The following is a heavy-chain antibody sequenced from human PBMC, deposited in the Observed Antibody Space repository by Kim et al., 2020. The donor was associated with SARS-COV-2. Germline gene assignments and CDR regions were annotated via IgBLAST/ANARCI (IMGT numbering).Heavy chain of an antibody. CDR3: ARIGAPGGEPFDY. V-gene: IGHV3-30*07. CDR1: GFTFSSFA. J-gene: IGHJ4*02. D-gene: IGHD2-21*01. CDR2: IADDGRNK. Sequence: GGSLRLSCAASGFTFSSFAIHWGRQAAGKGLEWVAVIADDGRNKFYADSVKGRFTTSRDNSKNTVYLQMSSLRAEDTAVYYCARIGAPGGEPFDYWGQGTLVTVSS.